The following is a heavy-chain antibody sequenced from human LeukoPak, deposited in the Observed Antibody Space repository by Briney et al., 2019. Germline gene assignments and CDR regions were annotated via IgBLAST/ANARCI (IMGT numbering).Heavy chain of an antibody. CDR3: ARDRGIVVPAAYFYYYMDV. V-gene: IGHV1-69*05. CDR2: IIPIFGTA. J-gene: IGHJ6*03. D-gene: IGHD2-2*01. CDR1: GGTFSSYA. Sequence: SVKVSCKASGGTFSSYAISWVRQAPGQGLEWMGGIIPIFGTANYAQKFQGRVTITTDESTSTAYMELSSLRSEDTAVYYCARDRGIVVPAAYFYYYMDVWGKGTTVTVSS.